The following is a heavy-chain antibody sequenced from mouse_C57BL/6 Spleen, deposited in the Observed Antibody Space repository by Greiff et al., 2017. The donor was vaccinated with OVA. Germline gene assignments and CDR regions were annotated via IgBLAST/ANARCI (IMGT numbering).Heavy chain of an antibody. D-gene: IGHD2-4*01. CDR2: ISYDGSN. CDR3: ARGRDYDGFAY. J-gene: IGHJ3*01. CDR1: GYSITSGYY. Sequence: EVKVEESGPGLVKPSQSLSLTCSVTGYSITSGYYWNWIRQSPGNKLEWMGYISYDGSNNYNPSLKNRISITRDTSKNQFFLKLNSVTTEDTATDYCARGRDYDGFAYWGQGTLVTVSA. V-gene: IGHV3-6*01.